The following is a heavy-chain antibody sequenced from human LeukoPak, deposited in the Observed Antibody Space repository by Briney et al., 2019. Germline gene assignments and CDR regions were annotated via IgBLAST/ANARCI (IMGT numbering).Heavy chain of an antibody. V-gene: IGHV4-4*02. J-gene: IGHJ6*03. CDR3: AREGRYRYGYNEYHLYMDI. D-gene: IGHD5-18*01. Sequence: SETLSLTCAVSGGSISSSNWWSWVRQPPGKGLEWIGSIYYSGSTYYKPSLKSRVTISVDTSKNQFSLKLSSVTAAETAVYYCAREGRYRYGYNEYHLYMDIWGKGTTVTVSS. CDR2: IYYSGST. CDR1: GGSISSSNW.